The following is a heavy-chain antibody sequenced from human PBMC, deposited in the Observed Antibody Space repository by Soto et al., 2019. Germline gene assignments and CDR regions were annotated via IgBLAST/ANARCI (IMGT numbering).Heavy chain of an antibody. CDR1: GGSISSSSYY. CDR3: SRHVGPNFGDYHVMDV. Sequence: QLQLQESGPGLVRPSETLSLTSTVSGGSISSSSYYWGWIRQPPGKGLEWIGSIYYSGSTYYTQSLKSPITISVETSNYHFSLNLSSVSAADTAVYYCSRHVGPNFGDYHVMDVLGQCTTVTVSS. D-gene: IGHD4-17*01. J-gene: IGHJ6*02. V-gene: IGHV4-39*01. CDR2: IYYSGST.